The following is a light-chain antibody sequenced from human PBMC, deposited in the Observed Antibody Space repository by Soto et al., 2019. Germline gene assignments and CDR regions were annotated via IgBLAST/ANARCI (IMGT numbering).Light chain of an antibody. V-gene: IGLV2-23*02. J-gene: IGLJ1*01. CDR1: SSDVGSYNL. CDR2: EVS. CDR3: CSYAGSSTDV. Sequence: QSVLTQPASVSGSPGQSITISCTGTSSDVGSYNLVSWYQQHPGKAPKLMIYEVSKLPSGVSSRVSGSKSGTTASLTIAGLQCEEGADYYCCSYAGSSTDVFGTGTKITVL.